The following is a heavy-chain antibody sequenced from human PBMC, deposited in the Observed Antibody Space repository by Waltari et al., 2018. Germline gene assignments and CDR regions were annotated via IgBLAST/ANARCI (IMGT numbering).Heavy chain of an antibody. CDR1: GYTFTGYY. Sequence: QVQLLQSGDEVKKPGASVKVSCQASGYTFTGYYMHWVRQAPGQGLEWRGRINPNSGGTDYAQKFLGRVTMTRDTSTSTAYMELSSLTSDDTAVYYCARIPAWYGEILNYWGQGTLVTVSS. D-gene: IGHD3-10*01. V-gene: IGHV1-2*06. CDR3: ARIPAWYGEILNY. CDR2: INPNSGGT. J-gene: IGHJ4*02.